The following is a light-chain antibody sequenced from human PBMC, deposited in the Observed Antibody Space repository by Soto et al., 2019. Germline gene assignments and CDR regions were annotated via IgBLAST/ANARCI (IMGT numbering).Light chain of an antibody. CDR3: SSYAGDNIIYV. CDR2: EVS. Sequence: SVLTQPPSASGSPGQSVTISCTGTSSDIADYDSVSWYQQHPGKAPKLLIYEVSQRPSGVPDRFSGSKSGNTASLTVSGLQAEDEADYFCSSYAGDNIIYVFGTGTKVTVL. J-gene: IGLJ1*01. V-gene: IGLV2-8*01. CDR1: SSDIADYDS.